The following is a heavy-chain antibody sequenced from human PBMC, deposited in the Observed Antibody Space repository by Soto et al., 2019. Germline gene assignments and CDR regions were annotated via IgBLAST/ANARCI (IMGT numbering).Heavy chain of an antibody. D-gene: IGHD5-12*01. CDR3: ARRRDGYNQFAFDI. CDR2: IYYSGST. Sequence: SETLSLTCTVSGGSISSYYWSWIRQPPGKGLEWIGYIYYSGSTNYNPSLKSRVTISVDTSKNQFSLKLSSVTAADTAVYYCARRRDGYNQFAFDIWGQGTMVTVSS. CDR1: GGSISSYY. V-gene: IGHV4-59*08. J-gene: IGHJ3*02.